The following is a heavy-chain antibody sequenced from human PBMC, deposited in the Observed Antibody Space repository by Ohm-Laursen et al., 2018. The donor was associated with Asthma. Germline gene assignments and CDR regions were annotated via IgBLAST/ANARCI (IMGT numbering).Heavy chain of an antibody. CDR3: AAWGPRIY. Sequence: SLRLSCAASGFTFSNYNMIWVRQAPGKGLDWVSSITTGSSTIYYADSVRGRFTVSTDKVTNSLYLQINSLRPEDTAMYYCAAWGPRIYWGQGTLVTASS. D-gene: IGHD3-16*01. CDR1: GFTFSNYN. V-gene: IGHV3-48*01. J-gene: IGHJ4*02. CDR2: ITTGSSTI.